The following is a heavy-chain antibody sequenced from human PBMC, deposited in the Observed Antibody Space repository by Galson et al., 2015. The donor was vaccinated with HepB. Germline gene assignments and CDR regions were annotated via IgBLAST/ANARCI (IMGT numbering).Heavy chain of an antibody. CDR1: GFTFSSYW. J-gene: IGHJ6*02. CDR2: IKQDGSEK. CDR3: ARDLREAGLYYYYYYGMDV. V-gene: IGHV3-7*03. D-gene: IGHD6-19*01. Sequence: SLRLSCAASGFTFSSYWMSWVRQAPGKGLEWVANIKQDGSEKYYVDSVKGRFTISRDNAKNSLYLQMNSLRAEDTAVYYCARDLREAGLYYYYYYGMDVWGQGTTITVSS.